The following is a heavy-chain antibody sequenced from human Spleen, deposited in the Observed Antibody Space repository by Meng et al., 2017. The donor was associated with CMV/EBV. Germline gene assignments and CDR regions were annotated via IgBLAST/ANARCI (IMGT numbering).Heavy chain of an antibody. CDR1: GYTFTSYY. J-gene: IGHJ4*02. Sequence: VKVSCTASGYTFTSYYMPWVRQAPGQGLEWMGIINPSGVSTSYGKKFQGRVTMTRDTSTSTVHMELSSLRSEDTAVYYCARDVSTIFGVGILGADDWGQGTLVTVSS. CDR3: ARDVSTIFGVGILGADD. D-gene: IGHD3-3*01. V-gene: IGHV1-46*01. CDR2: INPSGVST.